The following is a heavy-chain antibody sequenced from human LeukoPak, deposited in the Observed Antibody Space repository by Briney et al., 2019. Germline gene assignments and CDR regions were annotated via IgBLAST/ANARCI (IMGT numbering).Heavy chain of an antibody. Sequence: GGSLRLYCAASGFTCNSNWMSWVRQAPGKGLEWVANIKQDGSEKYYVDSVKGRFTISRDNAKNSLYLQMNSLRAEDTAVYYCAREEEWLSDAFDIWGQGTMVTVSS. D-gene: IGHD3-3*01. CDR3: AREEEWLSDAFDI. CDR1: GFTCNSNW. V-gene: IGHV3-7*01. J-gene: IGHJ3*02. CDR2: IKQDGSEK.